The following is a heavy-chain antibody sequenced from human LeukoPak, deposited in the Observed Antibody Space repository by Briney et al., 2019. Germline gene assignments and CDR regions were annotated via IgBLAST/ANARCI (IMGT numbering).Heavy chain of an antibody. D-gene: IGHD4-23*01. V-gene: IGHV3-48*04. J-gene: IGHJ4*02. CDR2: ISSSSSTI. CDR1: GFTFSSYS. Sequence: PGGSLRPSCAASGFTFSSYSMNWARQAPGKGLEWVSYISSSSSTIYYADSVKGRFTISRDNAKNSLYLQMNSLRAEDTAVYYCARESRLGYGGNELRESIDYWGQGTLVTVSS. CDR3: ARESRLGYGGNELRESIDY.